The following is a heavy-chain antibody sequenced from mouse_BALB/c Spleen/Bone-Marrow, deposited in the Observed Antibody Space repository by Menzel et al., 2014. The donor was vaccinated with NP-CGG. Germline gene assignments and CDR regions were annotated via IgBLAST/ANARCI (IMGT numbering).Heavy chain of an antibody. J-gene: IGHJ1*01. CDR3: ARLNYYGDLFV. V-gene: IGHV4-1*02. D-gene: IGHD1-1*01. CDR2: INPDSSTI. CDR1: GFDFSRFW. Sequence: EVQLQESGGGLVQPGGSLKLSCAASGFDFSRFWMSWVRQAPGKGLEWIGEINPDSSTINYTPSLKDKFIISRDNAKNTLYLQMSKVRSEDTALYYCARLNYYGDLFVWGAGTTVTVSS.